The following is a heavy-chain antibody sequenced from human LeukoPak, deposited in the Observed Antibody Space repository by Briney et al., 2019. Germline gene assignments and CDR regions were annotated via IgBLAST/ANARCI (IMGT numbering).Heavy chain of an antibody. CDR2: ISSSGSTI. Sequence: GGSLRLSCAASGFTFSSYAMNWVRQAPGKGLEWVSYISSSGSTIYYADSVKGRFTISRDNAKNSLYLQMNSLRAEDTAVYYCARGDSGSYYFDYWGQGTLVTVSS. J-gene: IGHJ4*02. V-gene: IGHV3-48*03. CDR1: GFTFSSYA. D-gene: IGHD1-26*01. CDR3: ARGDSGSYYFDY.